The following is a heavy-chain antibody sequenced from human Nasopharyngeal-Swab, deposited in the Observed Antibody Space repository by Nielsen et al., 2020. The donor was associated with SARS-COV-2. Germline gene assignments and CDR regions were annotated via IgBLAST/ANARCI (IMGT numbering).Heavy chain of an antibody. V-gene: IGHV3-30-3*01. Sequence: GESLKISCAASGFTFSSYAMHWVRQAPGKGLEWVAVISYDGSNKYYADSVKGRFTISRDNSKNTLYLQMNSLRAEDTAVYYCARRNGYYYDSSGPRLDAFDIWGQGTMVTVSS. D-gene: IGHD3-22*01. CDR3: ARRNGYYYDSSGPRLDAFDI. J-gene: IGHJ3*02. CDR1: GFTFSSYA. CDR2: ISYDGSNK.